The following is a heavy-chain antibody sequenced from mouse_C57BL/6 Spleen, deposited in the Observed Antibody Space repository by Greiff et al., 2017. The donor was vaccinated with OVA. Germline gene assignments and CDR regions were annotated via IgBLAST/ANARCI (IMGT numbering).Heavy chain of an antibody. V-gene: IGHV5-9-1*02. Sequence: EVKLVESGEGLVKPGGSLKLSCAASGFTFRSYAMSWVRQTPEKRLEWVAYISSGGDYIYYADTVKGRFTISRDNARNTLYLQMSSLKSEDTAMYYCTRDQGYVYFDYWGQGTTLTVSS. CDR3: TRDQGYVYFDY. CDR2: ISSGGDYI. D-gene: IGHD3-2*02. CDR1: GFTFRSYA. J-gene: IGHJ2*01.